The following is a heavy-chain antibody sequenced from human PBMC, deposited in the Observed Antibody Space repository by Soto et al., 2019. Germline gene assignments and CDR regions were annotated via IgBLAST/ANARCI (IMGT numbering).Heavy chain of an antibody. J-gene: IGHJ6*02. CDR1: GGTFSSYA. D-gene: IGHD3-3*01. CDR3: ARDAITIFGVVMPYYYYGMDV. V-gene: IGHV1-69*12. Sequence: QVQLVQSGAEVKKPGSSVKVSCKASGGTFSSYAISWVRQAPGQGLEWMGGIIPIFGTANYAQKFQGRVTITADESTXXAXMXXSSLRSEDTAVYYCARDAITIFGVVMPYYYYGMDVWGQGTTVTVSS. CDR2: IIPIFGTA.